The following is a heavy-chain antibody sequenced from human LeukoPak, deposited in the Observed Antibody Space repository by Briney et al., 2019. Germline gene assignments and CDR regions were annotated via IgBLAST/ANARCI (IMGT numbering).Heavy chain of an antibody. CDR2: IYTSGST. CDR1: GGSISSGSYY. CDR3: ARAPSGWYYFDY. V-gene: IGHV4-61*02. Sequence: SQTLSLTCTVSGGSISSGSYYWSWIRQPAGKGLEWIGRIYTSGSTNYNPSLKSRVTMSVDTSKNQFSLKLSSVTAADTAVYYCARAPSGWYYFDYWGQGTLVTVSS. J-gene: IGHJ4*02. D-gene: IGHD6-19*01.